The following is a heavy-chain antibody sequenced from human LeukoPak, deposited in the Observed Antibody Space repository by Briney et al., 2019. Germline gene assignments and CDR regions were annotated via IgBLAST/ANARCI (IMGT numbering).Heavy chain of an antibody. CDR1: GGSFSGYY. D-gene: IGHD2-15*01. CDR3: ARGRRVVVAATGGWFDP. Sequence: SETLSLTCAVYGGSFSGYYWSWIRQTPGKGLEWIGEINHSGSTNYNPSLKSRVTISVDTSKNQFSLKLSSVTAADTAVYYCARGRRVVVAATGGWFDPWGQGTLVTVSS. V-gene: IGHV4-34*01. CDR2: INHSGST. J-gene: IGHJ5*02.